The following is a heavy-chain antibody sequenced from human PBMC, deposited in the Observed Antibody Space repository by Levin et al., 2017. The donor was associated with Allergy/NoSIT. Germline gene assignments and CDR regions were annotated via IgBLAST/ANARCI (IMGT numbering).Heavy chain of an antibody. CDR1: GFTFSSYG. V-gene: IGHV3-33*01. CDR2: IWVDGYKK. CDR3: ARVLRFYYYYMDV. J-gene: IGHJ6*03. Sequence: GGSLSLSCAASGFTFSSYGMHWVRQAPGKGLEWVAVIWVDGYKKYYADSVKGRFTISRDNSKNTLYLQMNSLRAEDTAVYYCARVLRFYYYYMDVWGKGTTVTVSS. D-gene: IGHD5-12*01.